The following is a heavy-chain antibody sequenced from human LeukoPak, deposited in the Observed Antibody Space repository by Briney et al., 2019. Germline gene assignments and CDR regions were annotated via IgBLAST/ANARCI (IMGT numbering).Heavy chain of an antibody. J-gene: IGHJ4*02. CDR2: ISAYNDNT. CDR3: ARSDDFWSGTGFDY. D-gene: IGHD3-3*01. CDR1: GYTFTSYG. Sequence: ASVKVSCKASGYTFTSYGISWVRQAPGQGLEWMGWISAYNDNTNYAQKLQGRVTMTTDTSTNTAYMELRSLRSDDTAVYYCARSDDFWSGTGFDYWGQGTLVTVSS. V-gene: IGHV1-18*01.